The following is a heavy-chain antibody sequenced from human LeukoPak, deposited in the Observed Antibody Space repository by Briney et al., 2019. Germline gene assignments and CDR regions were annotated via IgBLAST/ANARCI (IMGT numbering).Heavy chain of an antibody. D-gene: IGHD3-16*01. J-gene: IGHJ4*02. Sequence: GRSLRLSCAASGFIFNGYGMHWVRQAPGKGLEWVAVISHDGTTKYYADSVKGRFTISRDNSKNTLYLQMNSLRAEDTAVYYCTRGGSANFDYWGQGSLVTVSS. CDR1: GFIFNGYG. CDR3: TRGGSANFDY. CDR2: ISHDGTTK. V-gene: IGHV3-30*03.